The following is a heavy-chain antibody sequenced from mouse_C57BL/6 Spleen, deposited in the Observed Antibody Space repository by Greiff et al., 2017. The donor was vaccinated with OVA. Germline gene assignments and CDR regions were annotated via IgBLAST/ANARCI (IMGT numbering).Heavy chain of an antibody. D-gene: IGHD2-1*01. J-gene: IGHJ4*01. CDR2: IYPGSGST. CDR3: ARYGTTDAMDY. CDR1: GYTFTSYW. Sequence: QVQLQQPGAELVKPGASVKMTCKASGYTFTSYWITWVKQRPGQGLEWIGDIYPGSGSTNYNEKFKSKATLTVDTSSSTAYMQLSSLTSEDSAVYYCARYGTTDAMDYWGQGTSVTVSS. V-gene: IGHV1-55*01.